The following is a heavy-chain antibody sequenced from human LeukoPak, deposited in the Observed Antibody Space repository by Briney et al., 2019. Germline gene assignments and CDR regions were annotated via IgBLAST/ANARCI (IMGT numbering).Heavy chain of an antibody. Sequence: GGSLRLSCAASGFTVSSNYMSWVRQAPGKGLEWVSVIYSGGSTYYADSVKGRFTISRDNSKNTLYLQMNSLRAEDTAVYYCARDLSGRDFWSGYYLYAFDIWGQGTMVTVSS. V-gene: IGHV3-66*01. CDR1: GFTVSSNY. CDR2: IYSGGST. CDR3: ARDLSGRDFWSGYYLYAFDI. D-gene: IGHD3-3*01. J-gene: IGHJ3*02.